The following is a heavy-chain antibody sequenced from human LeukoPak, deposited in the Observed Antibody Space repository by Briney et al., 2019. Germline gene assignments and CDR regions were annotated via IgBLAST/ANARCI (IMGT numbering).Heavy chain of an antibody. CDR2: ISWNGGNT. CDR1: GFTLDDYG. V-gene: IGHV3-20*04. CDR3: ARTSDGNWFDP. Sequence: PGGSLRLSCAASGFTLDDYGMSWVRQGPGKRLEWVSGISWNGGNTVYADSVKGRFTIFRDNAKNSLYLEMHSLRVEDTALYYCARTSDGNWFDPWGQGTLVSVSS. J-gene: IGHJ5*02. D-gene: IGHD1-26*01.